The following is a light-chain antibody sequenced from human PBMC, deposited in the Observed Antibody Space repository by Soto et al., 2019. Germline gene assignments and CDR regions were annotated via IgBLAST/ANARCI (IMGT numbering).Light chain of an antibody. Sequence: QSVLTQPPSVSVAPGQRVTISCTGSSSNIGAGYEAHWYQQVPGTAPKLLIYENNNRPSGVPDRFSGSKSGTSASLAITGLQAEDEAEYYCHSYDSSLSGDVFGTGTKLTVL. CDR2: ENN. CDR1: SSNIGAGYE. CDR3: HSYDSSLSGDV. J-gene: IGLJ1*01. V-gene: IGLV1-40*01.